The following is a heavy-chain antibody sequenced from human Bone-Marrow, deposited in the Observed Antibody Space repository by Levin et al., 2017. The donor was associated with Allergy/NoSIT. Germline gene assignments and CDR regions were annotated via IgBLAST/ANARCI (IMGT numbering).Heavy chain of an antibody. Sequence: AGGSLRLSCAASGFSVSTNYMSWVRQAPGKGLEWVSVIYSGGNTYYTDSVKGRFTISRDNSENTLYLQMNSLRAEDTAVYYCARVRFYSGSHLGYFDYWGQGALVTVSS. J-gene: IGHJ4*02. V-gene: IGHV3-53*01. CDR3: ARVRFYSGSHLGYFDY. CDR1: GFSVSTNY. CDR2: IYSGGNT. D-gene: IGHD1-26*01.